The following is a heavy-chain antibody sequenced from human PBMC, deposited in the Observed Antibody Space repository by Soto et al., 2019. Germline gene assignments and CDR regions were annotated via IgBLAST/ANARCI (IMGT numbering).Heavy chain of an antibody. Sequence: EVQLLESGGDLVQPGGSLRLSCAASGLNFNDYAMTWVRQAPGKGLEWVSSVSTRGDITYYSDSVKGRFTISRDNSKNTQFLHMNSLIAEDTALYYCARVDRGGSGSPASYYYSGLDVWGQGTTVTVSS. V-gene: IGHV3-23*01. D-gene: IGHD3-10*01. J-gene: IGHJ6*02. CDR1: GLNFNDYA. CDR2: VSTRGDIT. CDR3: ARVDRGGSGSPASYYYSGLDV.